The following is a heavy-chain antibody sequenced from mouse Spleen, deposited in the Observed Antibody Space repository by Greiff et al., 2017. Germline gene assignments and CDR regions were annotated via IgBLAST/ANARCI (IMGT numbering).Heavy chain of an antibody. V-gene: IGHV1-87*01. J-gene: IGHJ3*01. CDR1: GYTFTSYW. Sequence: QVQLQQPGAELVKPGASVKLSCKASGYTFTSYWMQWVKQRPGQGLEWIGAIYPGDGDTRYTQKFKGKATLTADKSSSTAYMQLSSLASEDSAVYYCARNWGFAYWGQGTLVTVSA. CDR3: ARNWGFAY. CDR2: IYPGDGDT. D-gene: IGHD4-1*01.